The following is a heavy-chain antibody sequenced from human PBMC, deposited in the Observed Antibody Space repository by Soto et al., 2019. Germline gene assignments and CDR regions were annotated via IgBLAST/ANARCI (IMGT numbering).Heavy chain of an antibody. CDR1: GGSISSGGYY. D-gene: IGHD2-2*01. CDR3: ARDLSPYCSSTSCAFDP. CDR2: IYYSGST. J-gene: IGHJ5*02. V-gene: IGHV4-31*03. Sequence: SETLSLTCTVSGGSISSGGYYWSWIRQHPGKGLEWIGYIYYSGSTYYNPSLKSRVTISVDTSKNQFSLKLSSVTAADTAVYYCARDLSPYCSSTSCAFDPCGQGTLVTVSS.